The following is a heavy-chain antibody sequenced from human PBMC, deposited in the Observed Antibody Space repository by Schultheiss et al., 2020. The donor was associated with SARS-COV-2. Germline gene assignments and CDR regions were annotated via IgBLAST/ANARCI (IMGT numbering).Heavy chain of an antibody. Sequence: GESLKISCAASGFTFRNYWMSWVRQAPGKGLEWVATTKEDGSEIFYVDSVRGRFTISRDNAKNLLYLQMNSLRAEDTAVYYCARDQKLQSLDYWGQGTLVTVSS. J-gene: IGHJ4*02. CDR1: GFTFRNYW. V-gene: IGHV3-7*04. CDR2: TKEDGSEI. CDR3: ARDQKLQSLDY. D-gene: IGHD4-11*01.